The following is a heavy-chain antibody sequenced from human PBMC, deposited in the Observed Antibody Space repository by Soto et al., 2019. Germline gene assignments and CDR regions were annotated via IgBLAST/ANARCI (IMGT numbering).Heavy chain of an antibody. V-gene: IGHV1-69*12. CDR1: GGTFSSYA. Sequence: QVQLVQSGAEVKKPGSSVKVSCKASGGTFSSYAISWVRQAPGQGLEWMGGIIPIFGAANYAQKFQGRVTITGEXXKXTXYVELSSLRSEDPAVCYCASDAYPIAEEGTYGWFDPWGQGTLVTVSS. CDR2: IIPIFGAA. J-gene: IGHJ5*02. D-gene: IGHD6-19*01. CDR3: ASDAYPIAEEGTYGWFDP.